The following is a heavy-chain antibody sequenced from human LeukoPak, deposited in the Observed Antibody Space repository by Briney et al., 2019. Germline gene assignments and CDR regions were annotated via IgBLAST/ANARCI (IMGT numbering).Heavy chain of an antibody. V-gene: IGHV1-24*01. D-gene: IGHD5-18*01. CDR1: GYTLTELS. J-gene: IGHJ1*01. CDR3: ARAPSFIQLWPRYFQH. Sequence: ASVKVSCKVSGYTLTELSVHWVRQAPGKGLEWMGGFDPEDGETIYAQKFQGRVTMTEDTSTDTAYMELSSLRSEDTAVYYCARAPSFIQLWPRYFQHWGQGTLVTVSS. CDR2: FDPEDGET.